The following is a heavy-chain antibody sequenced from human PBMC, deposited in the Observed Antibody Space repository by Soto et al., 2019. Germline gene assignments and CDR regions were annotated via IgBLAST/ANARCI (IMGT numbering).Heavy chain of an antibody. CDR2: ISSSGSTI. CDR3: ARSPPMYYYDRGYFDL. J-gene: IGHJ2*01. Sequence: EVQLVESGGGLVQPGGSLRLSCAASGFTFSSYEMNWVRQAPGKGLEWVSYISSSGSTIYYADSVKGRFTISRDNAKNSLYLQMNSLRSEDTAVYYCARSPPMYYYDRGYFDLWGRGTLVTVSS. V-gene: IGHV3-48*03. D-gene: IGHD3-22*01. CDR1: GFTFSSYE.